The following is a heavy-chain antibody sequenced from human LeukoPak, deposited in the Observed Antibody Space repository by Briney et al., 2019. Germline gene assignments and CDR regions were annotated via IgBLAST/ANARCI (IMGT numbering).Heavy chain of an antibody. Sequence: GASVKVSCKASGYTFTSYGISWVRQAPGQGLEWMGWISAYNGNTNYAQKLQVRVTMTTDTSTSTAYMELRSLRSDDTAVYYCARENSGYEGEWGYYYYYMDVWGKGTTVTVSS. CDR2: ISAYNGNT. J-gene: IGHJ6*03. CDR1: GYTFTSYG. CDR3: ARENSGYEGEWGYYYYYMDV. D-gene: IGHD5-12*01. V-gene: IGHV1-18*01.